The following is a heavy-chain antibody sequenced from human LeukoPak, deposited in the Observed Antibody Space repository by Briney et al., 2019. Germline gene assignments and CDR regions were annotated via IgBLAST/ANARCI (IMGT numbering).Heavy chain of an antibody. CDR3: ARAYYYDSSGYSLAFDI. CDR1: GYSFTSYW. V-gene: IGHV5-51*01. J-gene: IGHJ3*02. D-gene: IGHD3-22*01. Sequence: GESLKVSCKGSGYSFTSYWIGWVRQMRGKGLEWMGIIYPGDSDTRYSPSFQGQVTISADKSISTAYLQWSSLKASDTAMYYCARAYYYDSSGYSLAFDIWGQGTMVTVSS. CDR2: IYPGDSDT.